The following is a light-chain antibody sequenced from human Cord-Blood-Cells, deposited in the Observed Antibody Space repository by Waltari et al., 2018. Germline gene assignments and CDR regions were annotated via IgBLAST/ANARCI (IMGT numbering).Light chain of an antibody. V-gene: IGLV2-8*01. Sequence: QSALTQPPSASGSPGQSVTISCTGTRSDVGGYNYVSWYQQHPGKAPQLMIYEVSKRPSGVPDRFSGSKSGNTASLTVSGLQAEDEADYYCSSYAGSNNFGVFGGGTKLTVL. CDR2: EVS. CDR3: SSYAGSNNFGV. CDR1: RSDVGGYNY. J-gene: IGLJ2*01.